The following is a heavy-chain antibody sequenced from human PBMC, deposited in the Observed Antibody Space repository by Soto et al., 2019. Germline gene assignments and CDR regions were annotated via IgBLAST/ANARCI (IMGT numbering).Heavy chain of an antibody. D-gene: IGHD3-10*01. CDR1: GYIFTRYG. CDR3: AESMGGSGTYVS. CDR2: ISNYNGIT. V-gene: IGHV1-18*01. J-gene: IGHJ4*02. Sequence: QVPLVQSGAEVKKPGASVKVSCKASGYIFTRYGISWVRQAPGEGLEWMGWISNYNGITNYAQKVQGRVTMTTGRSTSTAYMELRSLRSDDTAVYYCAESMGGSGTYVSWGQGTLVTVSS.